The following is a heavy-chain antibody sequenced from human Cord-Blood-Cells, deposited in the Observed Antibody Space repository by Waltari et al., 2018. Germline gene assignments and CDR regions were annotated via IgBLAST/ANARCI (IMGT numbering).Heavy chain of an antibody. Sequence: QVQLQQWGAGLLKPSETLSLTCAVYGGSFSGYYLSWIRQPPGKGLEWLGEINHSGSTNYNPSLKSRVTISVDTSKNQFSLKLSSVTAADTAVYYCALAVGAPYFDYWGQGTLVTVSS. CDR1: GGSFSGYY. CDR2: INHSGST. J-gene: IGHJ4*02. D-gene: IGHD1-26*01. CDR3: ALAVGAPYFDY. V-gene: IGHV4-34*01.